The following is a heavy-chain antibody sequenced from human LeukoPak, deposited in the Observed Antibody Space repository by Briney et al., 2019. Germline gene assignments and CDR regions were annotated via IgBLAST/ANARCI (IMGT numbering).Heavy chain of an antibody. V-gene: IGHV3-30*18. CDR3: AKGGGSGLYDY. CDR1: GFTFGSYG. J-gene: IGHJ4*02. Sequence: PGGPLRLSCAASGFTFGSYGMHWVRQAPGKGLAWVATISADGNNKHYADSVKGRFTISRDNSKNTQYLQMNSLRAEDTAVYYCAKGGGSGLYDYWGQGTLVTVSS. CDR2: ISADGNNK. D-gene: IGHD3-10*01.